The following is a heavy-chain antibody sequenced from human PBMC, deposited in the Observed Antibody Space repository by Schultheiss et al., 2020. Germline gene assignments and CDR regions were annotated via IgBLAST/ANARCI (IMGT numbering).Heavy chain of an antibody. D-gene: IGHD3-10*01. CDR1: GFTFSSYG. Sequence: GGSLRLSCAASGFTFSSYGMHWVRQAPGKGLEWVAVISYDGSNKYYADSVKGRFTISRDNAKNSLYLQMNSLKTEDTAVYYCTTEDDGSGSYYNPSYYGMDVWGQGTTVTVSS. CDR3: TTEDDGSGSYYNPSYYGMDV. J-gene: IGHJ6*02. V-gene: IGHV3-30*03. CDR2: ISYDGSNK.